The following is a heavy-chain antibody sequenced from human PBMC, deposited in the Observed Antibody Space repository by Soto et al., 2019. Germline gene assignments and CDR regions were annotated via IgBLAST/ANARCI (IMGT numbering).Heavy chain of an antibody. Sequence: EVQLVQSGPEVKKPGESLKISCKASGYSFTSFWIGWVRQMPGKGLEWMGSVYPGDSDTRYSPSFQGQVTISADKSNPTATRRGSSLGASASARNFCAGQVARRGAWTNGSREAWAKGTRSPSRQ. CDR3: AGQVARRGAWTNGSREA. V-gene: IGHV5-51*03. CDR2: VYPGDSDT. J-gene: IGHJ6*04. D-gene: IGHD5-12*01. CDR1: GYSFTSFW.